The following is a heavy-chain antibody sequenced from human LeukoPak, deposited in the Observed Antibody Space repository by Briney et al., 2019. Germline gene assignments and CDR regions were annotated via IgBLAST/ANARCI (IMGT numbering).Heavy chain of an antibody. Sequence: ASVKVSCKASGYTFTSHYIHWVRPAPGHGLEWMGIINPNGGSTGYAQKFQGRVTLTRDTSTSTVYMELSSLRSEDTAVYYCVRGTGTSFGYFDYWGQGTLVTVSS. CDR3: VRGTGTSFGYFDY. CDR1: GYTFTSHY. CDR2: INPNGGST. V-gene: IGHV1-46*01. D-gene: IGHD1-14*01. J-gene: IGHJ4*02.